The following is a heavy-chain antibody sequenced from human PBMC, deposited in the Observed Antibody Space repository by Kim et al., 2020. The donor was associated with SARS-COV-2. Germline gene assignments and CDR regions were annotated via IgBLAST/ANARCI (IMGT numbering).Heavy chain of an antibody. CDR1: GFTFSSYE. D-gene: IGHD4-17*01. J-gene: IGHJ6*02. V-gene: IGHV3-48*03. CDR3: ARDSFDYGDYESHTHLGMDV. CDR2: ISSSGSTI. Sequence: GGSLRLSCAASGFTFSSYEMNWVRQAPGKGLEWVSYISSSGSTIYYADSVKGRFTISRDNAKNSLYLQMNSLRAEDTAVYYCARDSFDYGDYESHTHLGMDVWGQGTTVTVSS.